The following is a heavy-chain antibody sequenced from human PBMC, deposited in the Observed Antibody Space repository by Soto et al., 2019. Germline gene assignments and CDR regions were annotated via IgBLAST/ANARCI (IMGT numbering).Heavy chain of an antibody. V-gene: IGHV3-23*01. CDR1: GFTFSSYA. D-gene: IGHD3-22*01. CDR2: ISGSGGST. J-gene: IGHJ4*02. CDR3: AKDSAQDYYDSSGPPPS. Sequence: GGSLRLSCAASGFTFSSYAMSWVRQAPGKGLEWVSAISGSGGSTYYADSVKGRFTLSRDNSKNTLYLQMNSLRAGDTAVYYCAKDSAQDYYDSSGPPPSWGQGTLVTSPQ.